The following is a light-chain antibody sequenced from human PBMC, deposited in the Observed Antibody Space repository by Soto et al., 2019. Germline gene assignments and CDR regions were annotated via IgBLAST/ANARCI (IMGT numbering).Light chain of an antibody. CDR2: LAS. J-gene: IGKJ1*01. CDR3: QESYSTSRT. CDR1: QSISSW. V-gene: IGKV1-39*01. Sequence: DIQMTQSPSTLSASVGDRVTITCRASQSISSWLAWYQQKPGKAPQRLIYLASSLQSGVPSRFSGSGSGTDFTLTISSLQPEDFATYYCQESYSTSRTFGQGTKVDIK.